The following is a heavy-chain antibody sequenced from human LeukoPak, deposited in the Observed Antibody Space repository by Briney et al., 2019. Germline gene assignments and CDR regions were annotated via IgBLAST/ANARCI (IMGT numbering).Heavy chain of an antibody. Sequence: PGGSLRLSCAASGFTFSTYGMRWVRQAPGKGLEWVALIWSDGSNKYSADSVKGRFTISRDNSRNTLYLQMDSLRAEDTAVYYCASASLYSSSWYGAFDIWGQGTMVTVSS. CDR3: ASASLYSSSWYGAFDI. D-gene: IGHD6-13*01. J-gene: IGHJ3*02. CDR2: IWSDGSNK. CDR1: GFTFSTYG. V-gene: IGHV3-33*01.